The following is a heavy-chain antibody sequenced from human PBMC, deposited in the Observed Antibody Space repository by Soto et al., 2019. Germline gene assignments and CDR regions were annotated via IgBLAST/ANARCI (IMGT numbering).Heavy chain of an antibody. CDR2: IYYSGST. CDR3: ARSSYYYGSGSYRFDY. J-gene: IGHJ4*02. Sequence: SETLSLTCTVSGGSISSGDYYWSWIRQPPGKGLEWIGYIYYSGSTYYNPSLKSRVTISVDTSKNQFSLKLSSVTAADTAVYYCARSSYYYGSGSYRFDYWGQGTLVTVSS. V-gene: IGHV4-30-4*01. D-gene: IGHD3-10*01. CDR1: GGSISSGDYY.